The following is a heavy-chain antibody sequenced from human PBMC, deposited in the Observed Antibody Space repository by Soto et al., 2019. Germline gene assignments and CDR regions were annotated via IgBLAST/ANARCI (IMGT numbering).Heavy chain of an antibody. D-gene: IGHD1-26*01. J-gene: IGHJ4*02. CDR3: AGESWGKRYFDS. V-gene: IGHV3-30-3*01. Sequence: QVQLVESGGGVVQPERSLRLSCAASGFTFSSFAMHWVRQAPGKGLEWVAVISYDGSNNYYADSVKGRFTISRDNSKNAVYRQMNTRRAEDTALYYCAGESWGKRYFDSWGQGTLDTVTS. CDR2: ISYDGSNN. CDR1: GFTFSSFA.